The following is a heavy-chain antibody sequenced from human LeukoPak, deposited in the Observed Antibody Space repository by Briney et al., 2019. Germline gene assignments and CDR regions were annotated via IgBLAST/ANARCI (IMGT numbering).Heavy chain of an antibody. V-gene: IGHV3-23*01. CDR2: IIGSGGTT. D-gene: IGHD6-19*01. J-gene: IGHJ4*02. CDR1: GFTFSSYA. CDR3: AEEPITVPGTFDY. Sequence: GGSLRLSCAASGFTFSSYAMSWVRQAPGKGLEWVSTIIGSGGTTYYADSVKGRFTISRDNSKNTLYLQMNSLRAEDTALYYCAEEPITVPGTFDYWGQGTLVTVSS.